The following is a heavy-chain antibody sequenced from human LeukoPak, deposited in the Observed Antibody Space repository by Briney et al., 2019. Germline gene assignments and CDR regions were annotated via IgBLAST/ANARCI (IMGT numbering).Heavy chain of an antibody. D-gene: IGHD3-3*01. J-gene: IGHJ4*02. Sequence: PSETLSLTCAVYGGSFSGYYWSWIRQPPGKGLEWIGEINHSGSTNYNPSLKSRVTISVDTSKNQFSLKLSSVTAADTAVYYCARGARTGRITIFGVVQYYFDYWGQGTLVTVSS. V-gene: IGHV4-34*01. CDR2: INHSGST. CDR1: GGSFSGYY. CDR3: ARGARTGRITIFGVVQYYFDY.